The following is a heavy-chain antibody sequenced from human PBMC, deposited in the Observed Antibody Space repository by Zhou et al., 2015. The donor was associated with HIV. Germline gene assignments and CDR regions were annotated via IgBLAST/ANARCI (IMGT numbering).Heavy chain of an antibody. CDR2: ILPILGIG. D-gene: IGHD4-11*01. V-gene: IGHV1-69*08. CDR1: RGTFSSYT. Sequence: QVQLVQSGAEVKKPGSSVKVSCKASRGTFSSYTISWVRQAPGQGLEWMGRILPILGIGNYAQKFQGRVTITADKSTSTAYMELRSLRSEDTAVYYCVRDYRTHSYFDYWGQGTLVTVSS. J-gene: IGHJ4*02. CDR3: VRDYRTHSYFDY.